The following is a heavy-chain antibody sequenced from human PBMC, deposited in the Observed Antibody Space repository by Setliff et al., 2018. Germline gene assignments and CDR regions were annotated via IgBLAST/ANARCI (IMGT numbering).Heavy chain of an antibody. D-gene: IGHD2-8*01. CDR2: VRFDGSYK. V-gene: IGHV3-30*02. J-gene: IGHJ4*02. CDR3: AKVKKPLIRGSGFDY. CDR1: GFTFSTYA. Sequence: PGGSLRLSCAASGFTFSTYAMSWVRQAPGKGLDWVASVRFDGSYKVYADSVKGRFTISRDNSENTLFLQMTSLRPEDTGIYYCAKVKKPLIRGSGFDYWGRGTLVTVSS.